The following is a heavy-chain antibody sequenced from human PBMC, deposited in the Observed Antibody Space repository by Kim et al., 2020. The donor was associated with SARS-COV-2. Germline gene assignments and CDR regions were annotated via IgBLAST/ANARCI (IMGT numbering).Heavy chain of an antibody. J-gene: IGHJ6*03. CDR2: LYTGGSS. Sequence: GGSLRLSCAASGLSVSVTYMSWVRQAPGRGLEWVSVLYTGGSSYYADSVKGRFIISRADSENTLYLRMNSLSAEDTAVYFCASVVAEIRDYYYMDVWGKG. D-gene: IGHD2-15*01. V-gene: IGHV3-53*01. CDR1: GLSVSVTY. CDR3: ASVVAEIRDYYYMDV.